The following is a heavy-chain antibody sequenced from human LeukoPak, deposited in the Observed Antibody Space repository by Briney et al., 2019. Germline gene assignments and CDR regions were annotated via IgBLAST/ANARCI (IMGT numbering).Heavy chain of an antibody. CDR3: ARQSYYYDSSGYYHDY. CDR2: INTDGSST. D-gene: IGHD3-22*01. Sequence: PGGSLRLSCEASGFTFSTYWMHWVRQAPGKGLVWVSRINTDGSSTTYADSVKGRFTISRDNARKTLYLQVSSLRAEDTSVYYCARQSYYYDSSGYYHDYWGQGTLVTVSS. J-gene: IGHJ4*02. CDR1: GFTFSTYW. V-gene: IGHV3-74*01.